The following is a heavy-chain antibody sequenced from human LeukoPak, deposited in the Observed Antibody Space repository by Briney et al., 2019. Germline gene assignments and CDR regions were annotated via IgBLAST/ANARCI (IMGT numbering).Heavy chain of an antibody. V-gene: IGHV4-39*02. Sequence: PSETLSLTCSVSGGSIGLSDYYWGWSRQPPGKALEWIGSVYYSGTTSYNPSLKSRVTISVDMFKNHFSLRLSSVTAADTAVYYCARGRKYVATIINWGQGTLVTVSS. CDR2: VYYSGTT. D-gene: IGHD5-24*01. CDR1: GGSIGLSDYY. J-gene: IGHJ4*02. CDR3: ARGRKYVATIIN.